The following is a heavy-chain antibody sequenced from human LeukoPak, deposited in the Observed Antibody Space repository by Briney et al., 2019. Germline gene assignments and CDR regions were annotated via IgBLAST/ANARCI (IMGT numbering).Heavy chain of an antibody. D-gene: IGHD2-15*01. CDR1: GYAFTGHY. J-gene: IGHJ3*02. CDR2: INSNSGDT. CDR3: ARVGLGKDTAFVI. V-gene: IGHV1-2*02. Sequence: VASVKVSCKTSGYAFTGHYIHWVRQAPGQGLEWLGWINSNSGDTKYEEKFQGRVTMTRDTSITTVYMDLTRLTTDDAAVYYCARVGLGKDTAFVIWGQGTMVTVSS.